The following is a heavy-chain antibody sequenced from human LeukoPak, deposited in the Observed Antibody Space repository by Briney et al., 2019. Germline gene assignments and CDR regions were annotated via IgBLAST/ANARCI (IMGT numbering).Heavy chain of an antibody. D-gene: IGHD1-26*01. Sequence: PSETLSLTCTVSGGSISSGDYYWSWIRQPPGKGLEWLGYIYYSGSTYYNPSLKSRVTISVDTSKNQFSLKLSSVTAADTAVYYCARAGATRTDDAFDIWGQGTMVTVSS. V-gene: IGHV4-30-4*08. J-gene: IGHJ3*02. CDR2: IYYSGST. CDR1: GGSISSGDYY. CDR3: ARAGATRTDDAFDI.